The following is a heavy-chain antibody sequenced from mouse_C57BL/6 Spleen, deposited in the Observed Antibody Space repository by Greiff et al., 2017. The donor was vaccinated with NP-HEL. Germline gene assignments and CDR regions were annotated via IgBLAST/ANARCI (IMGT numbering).Heavy chain of an antibody. CDR3: ARSLTVVDY. V-gene: IGHV1-64*01. J-gene: IGHJ2*01. D-gene: IGHD1-1*01. CDR1: GYTFTSYW. CDR2: IHPNSGST. Sequence: QVQLKQSGAELVKPGASVKLSCKASGYTFTSYWMHWVKQRPGQGLEWIGMIHPNSGSTNYNEKFKSKATLTVDKSSSTAYMQLSSLTSEDSAVYYCARSLTVVDYWGQGTTLTVSS.